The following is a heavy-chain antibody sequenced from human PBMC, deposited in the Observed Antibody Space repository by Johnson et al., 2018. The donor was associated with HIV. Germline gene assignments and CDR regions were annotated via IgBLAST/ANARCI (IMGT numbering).Heavy chain of an antibody. CDR2: ISGSGGST. J-gene: IGHJ3*02. CDR3: ARDDAFDI. V-gene: IGHV3-48*04. CDR1: GFTFSSYA. Sequence: MMLVESGGGLAKPAWSLRLSCAASGFTFSSYAMHWVRQAPGKGLAWVSAISGSGGSTYYADSVKGRFTISRDNAKNSLYLQMNSLRAEDTAVYYCARDDAFDIWGQGTMVTVSS.